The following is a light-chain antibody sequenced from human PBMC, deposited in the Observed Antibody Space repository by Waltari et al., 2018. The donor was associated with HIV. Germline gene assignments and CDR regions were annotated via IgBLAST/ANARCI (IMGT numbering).Light chain of an antibody. CDR2: EVS. CDR1: SSDVGSNNL. J-gene: IGLJ2*01. CDR3: CSYAGSSTLV. Sequence: QSALTQPASVSGPPGQSITISCTGTSSDVGSNNLVAWYQQHPGKAPKLMIYEVSKRPSGVSNRFSGSKSGNTASLTISGLQAEDEADYYCCSYAGSSTLVFGGGTKLTVL. V-gene: IGLV2-23*02.